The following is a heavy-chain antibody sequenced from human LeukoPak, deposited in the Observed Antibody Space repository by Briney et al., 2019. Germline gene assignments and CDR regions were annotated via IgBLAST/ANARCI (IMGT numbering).Heavy chain of an antibody. CDR3: AIRSVRSSWDSFDY. CDR2: VYYSGTT. V-gene: IGHV4-59*01. CDR1: GGSISSFY. J-gene: IGHJ4*02. Sequence: SETLSLTCTVSGGSISSFYWSWVRQPPGKGLEWIGCVYYSGTTNYNPSLKSRVTISGDTSKNQFSLKLTSVTAADTAVYYCAIRSVRSSWDSFDYWGQGALVTVSS. D-gene: IGHD6-13*01.